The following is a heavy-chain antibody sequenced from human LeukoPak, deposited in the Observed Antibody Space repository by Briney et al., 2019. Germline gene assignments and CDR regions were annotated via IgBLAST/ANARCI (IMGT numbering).Heavy chain of an antibody. D-gene: IGHD5-12*01. CDR3: ARQYSGYDYYFDY. Sequence: PGESLQISCKGSGYSFTSDWISWVRQMPGKRLEWMGRIDPSDSYTNYNPSFRGHITISADKSSSTAYLHWSSLKASDTAMYFCARQYSGYDYYFDYWGQGILVTVSS. CDR1: GYSFTSDW. V-gene: IGHV5-10-1*01. J-gene: IGHJ4*02. CDR2: IDPSDSYT.